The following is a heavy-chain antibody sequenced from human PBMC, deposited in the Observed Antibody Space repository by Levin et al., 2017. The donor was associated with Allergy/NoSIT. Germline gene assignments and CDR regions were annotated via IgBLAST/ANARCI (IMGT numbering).Heavy chain of an antibody. Sequence: GASVKVSCKASGGTFNNYALSWVRQAPGQGLEWMGSIIPILGLANYGQKFQDRVTITADKSTSTAYMEVSSLRSDDTAMYYCASLRGGDYGADWGQGTLVTVSS. CDR2: IIPILGLA. CDR3: ASLRGGDYGAD. D-gene: IGHD4-17*01. V-gene: IGHV1-69*04. J-gene: IGHJ4*02. CDR1: GGTFNNYA.